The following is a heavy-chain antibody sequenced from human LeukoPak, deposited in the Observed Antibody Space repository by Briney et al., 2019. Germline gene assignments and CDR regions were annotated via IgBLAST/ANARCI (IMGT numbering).Heavy chain of an antibody. Sequence: GGSLRLSCAAPGFTFSNYWMSWVRQAPGKGLEWVANIKEDGSEKYYVDSVKGRFTISRDNARNSLYLQMNSLRAEDTAVYYCASGRQLGYWGQGSLVTVSS. CDR1: GFTFSNYW. CDR2: IKEDGSEK. CDR3: ASGRQLGY. D-gene: IGHD6-13*01. J-gene: IGHJ4*02. V-gene: IGHV3-7*01.